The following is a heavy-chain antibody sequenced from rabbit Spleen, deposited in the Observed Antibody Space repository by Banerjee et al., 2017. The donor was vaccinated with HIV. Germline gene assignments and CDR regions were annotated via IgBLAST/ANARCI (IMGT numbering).Heavy chain of an antibody. CDR2: IYAAKGST. D-gene: IGHD4-1*01. CDR1: GFTLSSYY. V-gene: IGHV1S7*01. Sequence: QLVESGGGLVQPGGSLKLSCKASGFTLSSYYMNWVRQAPGKGLELIGCIYAAKGSTDYASWVNGRFTISSDNAQSTVDLKMTSLTAADTATYFCARAIVPWLGLTRLDLWGQGTLVTVS. J-gene: IGHJ3*01. CDR3: ARAIVPWLGLTRLDL.